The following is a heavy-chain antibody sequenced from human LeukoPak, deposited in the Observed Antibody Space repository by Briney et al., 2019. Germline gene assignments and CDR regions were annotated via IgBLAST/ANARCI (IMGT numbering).Heavy chain of an antibody. CDR1: GFPFSRYD. CDR2: IRGSDGST. Sequence: GGPLRLLCAPSGFPFSRYDTSWAPHPPGKGLEWDTAIRGSDGSTYYADSVKGRYTISRENPNNTLYLQINSLSAEDTAVYYCAKDPAVFQDWGQGTLVTVSS. CDR3: AKDPAVFQD. D-gene: IGHD6-19*01. V-gene: IGHV3-23*01. J-gene: IGHJ4*02.